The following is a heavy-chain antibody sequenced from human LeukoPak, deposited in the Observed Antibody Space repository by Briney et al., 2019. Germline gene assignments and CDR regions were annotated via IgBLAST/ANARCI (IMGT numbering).Heavy chain of an antibody. CDR2: INHSGST. CDR3: AASTYYDIWSGYGRNYYFDY. D-gene: IGHD3-3*01. J-gene: IGHJ4*02. Sequence: SETLSLTCAVYGGSFSGYYWSWIRQPPGKGLEWIGEINHSGSTNYNPSLKSRVTISVDTSKNQFSLKLSSVTAADTAVYYCAASTYYDIWSGYGRNYYFDYWGQGTLVTVSS. V-gene: IGHV4-34*01. CDR1: GGSFSGYY.